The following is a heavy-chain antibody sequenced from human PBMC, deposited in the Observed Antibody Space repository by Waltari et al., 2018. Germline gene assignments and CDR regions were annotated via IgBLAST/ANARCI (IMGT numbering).Heavy chain of an antibody. CDR3: ASAPPPFSSRANWFDP. D-gene: IGHD6-6*01. CDR1: GGTFSSYA. Sequence: QVQLVQSGAEVKKPGSSVKVSCKASGGTFSSYAISWVRQAPGQGLEWMGGIIPIFCPANSAQKFQGRVTITPDESTSTAYMELRSLRSEDTAVYYCASAPPPFSSRANWFDPWGQGTLVTVSS. J-gene: IGHJ5*02. V-gene: IGHV1-69*05. CDR2: IIPIFCPA.